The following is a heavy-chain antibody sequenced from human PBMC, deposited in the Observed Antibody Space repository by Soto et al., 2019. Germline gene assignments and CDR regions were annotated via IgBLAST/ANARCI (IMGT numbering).Heavy chain of an antibody. J-gene: IGHJ4*02. CDR3: AKGGGIVLMVYPFDY. V-gene: IGHV3-23*01. Sequence: GESLKISCAASGFTFSSYAMSWVRQAPGKGLEWVSAISGSGGSTYYADSVKGRFTISRDNSKNTLYLQMNSLRAEDTAVYYCAKGGGIVLMVYPFDYWGQGTLVTVSS. CDR2: ISGSGGST. CDR1: GFTFSSYA. D-gene: IGHD2-8*01.